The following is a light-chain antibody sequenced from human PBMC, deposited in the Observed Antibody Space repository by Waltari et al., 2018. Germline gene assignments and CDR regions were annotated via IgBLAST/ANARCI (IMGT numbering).Light chain of an antibody. CDR1: TSNIGAGYD. Sequence: QSGLTQPPSVSGAPGQRVTISCTGSTSNIGAGYDVHWYQQVPGTAPKLVIYGNNQRPPGGPDRFPGSKSGPSASLAITGLQGEDEADYYCQSYDGSLSGSKIFGGGTKLTVL. J-gene: IGLJ2*01. V-gene: IGLV1-40*01. CDR3: QSYDGSLSGSKI. CDR2: GNN.